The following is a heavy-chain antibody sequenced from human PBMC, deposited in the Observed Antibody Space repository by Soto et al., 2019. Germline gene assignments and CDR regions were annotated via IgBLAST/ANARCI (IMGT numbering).Heavy chain of an antibody. D-gene: IGHD6-19*01. CDR2: ISGSGGST. CDR1: GFTFSSYA. CDR3: AKDVLGGLIAVAGSLPMGAFDI. J-gene: IGHJ3*02. Sequence: GGSLRLSCAASGFTFSSYAMSWVRQAPGKGLEWVSAISGSGGSTYYADSVKGRFTISRDNSKNTLYLQMNSLRAEDTAVYYCAKDVLGGLIAVAGSLPMGAFDIWGQGTMVTVSS. V-gene: IGHV3-23*01.